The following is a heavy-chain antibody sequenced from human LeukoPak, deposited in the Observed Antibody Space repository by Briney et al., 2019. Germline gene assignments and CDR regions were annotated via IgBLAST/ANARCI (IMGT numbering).Heavy chain of an antibody. CDR1: GYTFTSYG. J-gene: IGHJ4*02. CDR2: IIPIFGTA. CDR3: ARDLSSGYYVRTHHFDY. Sequence: GASVKVSCKASGYTFTSYGISWVLQAPGQGLEWMGRIIPIFGTANYAQKFQGRVTITTDESTSTAYMELSSLRSEDTAVYYCARDLSSGYYVRTHHFDYWGQGTLVTVSS. V-gene: IGHV1-69*05. D-gene: IGHD3-22*01.